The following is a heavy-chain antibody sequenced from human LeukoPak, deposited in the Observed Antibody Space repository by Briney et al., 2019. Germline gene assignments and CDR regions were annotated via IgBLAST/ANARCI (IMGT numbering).Heavy chain of an antibody. D-gene: IGHD2-15*01. J-gene: IGHJ2*01. Sequence: GASVKVSCKASGYTFTSYGISWVRQAPGQGLEWMGWISAYNGNTNYAQKLQGRVTMTTDTSTSTAYMELRSLRSDDTAVYYCARDIANIVVVVAATPWYFDLWGRGTLVTVSS. CDR2: ISAYNGNT. V-gene: IGHV1-18*01. CDR1: GYTFTSYG. CDR3: ARDIANIVVVVAATPWYFDL.